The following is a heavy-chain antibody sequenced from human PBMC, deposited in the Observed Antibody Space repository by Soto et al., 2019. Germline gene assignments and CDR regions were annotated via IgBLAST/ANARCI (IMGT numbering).Heavy chain of an antibody. J-gene: IGHJ4*02. CDR3: GRVPAAAAGIGMDH. CDR1: GFTFSGYG. CDR2: IHDDGSIT. Sequence: RVTLILSCAASGFTFSGYGRHWVRQALWKGLVWVARIHDDGSITNYADSVKGRFTISRDNGKNTLYLQMNSLRAEDTAVYYCGRVPAAAAGIGMDHWGQGILVTVSS. D-gene: IGHD6-13*01. V-gene: IGHV3-74*01.